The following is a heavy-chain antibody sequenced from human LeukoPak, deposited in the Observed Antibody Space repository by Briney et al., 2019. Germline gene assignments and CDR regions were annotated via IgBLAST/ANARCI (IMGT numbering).Heavy chain of an antibody. J-gene: IGHJ6*02. D-gene: IGHD2-15*01. CDR3: ARYCAGGSCYFDSSYYYGMDV. CDR2: INPDGNKK. Sequence: GGSLRLSCAVSGLTFSSSWMDWVRQAPGKGLEWVASINPDGNKKYSADSVKGRFTISRDNARNSLYLQVISLRAEDTAVYYCARYCAGGSCYFDSSYYYGMDVWGQGTTVTVSS. CDR1: GLTFSSSW. V-gene: IGHV3-7*01.